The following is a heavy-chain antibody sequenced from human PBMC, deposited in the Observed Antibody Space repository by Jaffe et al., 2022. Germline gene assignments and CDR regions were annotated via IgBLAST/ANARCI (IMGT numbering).Heavy chain of an antibody. D-gene: IGHD2-2*01. CDR2: IYHSGST. J-gene: IGHJ6*03. Sequence: QLQLQESGSGLVKPSQTLSLTCAVSGGSISSGGYSWSWIRQPPGKGLEWIGYIYHSGSTYYNPSLKSRVTISVDRSKNQFSLKLSSVTAADTAVYYCARGGCSSTSPYYYYYYMDVWGKGTTVTVSS. V-gene: IGHV4-30-2*01. CDR3: ARGGCSSTSPYYYYYYMDV. CDR1: GGSISSGGYS.